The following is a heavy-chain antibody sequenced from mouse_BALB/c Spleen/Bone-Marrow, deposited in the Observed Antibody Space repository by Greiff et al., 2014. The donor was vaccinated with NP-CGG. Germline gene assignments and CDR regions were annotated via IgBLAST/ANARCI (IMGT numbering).Heavy chain of an antibody. Sequence: VQLQQSGPELVKPGASVKISCKASGYTFTGYVMHWVKQKPGQGLEWIGYINPYSDGTKYNEKFKGKATLTSDKSSSTAYMELSSLTSEDSAVYYCAREGGLRRGDYYVMDYWGQGTSVTVSS. CDR3: AREGGLRRGDYYVMDY. J-gene: IGHJ4*01. D-gene: IGHD2-4*01. CDR2: INPYSDGT. V-gene: IGHV1-14*01. CDR1: GYTFTGYV.